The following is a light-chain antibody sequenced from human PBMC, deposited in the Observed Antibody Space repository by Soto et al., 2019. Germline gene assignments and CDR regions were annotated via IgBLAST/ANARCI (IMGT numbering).Light chain of an antibody. CDR3: QQYATSPPRT. J-gene: IGKJ1*01. CDR1: QSVANY. Sequence: EIVLTQSPATLSLSPGERATLSCRASQSVANYLAWYQQKPGQAPRLLIYGASSRATGIPDRFSGSGSGTDFTLTISRLETEDFGVYYCQQYATSPPRTFGQGTKVDNK. V-gene: IGKV3-20*01. CDR2: GAS.